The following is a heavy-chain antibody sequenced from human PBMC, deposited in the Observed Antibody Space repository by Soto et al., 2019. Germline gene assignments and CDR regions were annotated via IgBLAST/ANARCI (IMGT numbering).Heavy chain of an antibody. CDR3: AKDARVDGYWDFYY. Sequence: EVQLLESGGALVQPGGSLRLSCAGSGFTFSTYSMNWVRQAPGKGLEWVSGIYGNGGGTFYADSVKGRFTISRDNSKNTLYLQMNSLRAEDTAVYYCAKDARVDGYWDFYYWGQGTLVTVSS. CDR1: GFTFSTYS. V-gene: IGHV3-23*01. J-gene: IGHJ4*02. D-gene: IGHD5-12*01. CDR2: IYGNGGGT.